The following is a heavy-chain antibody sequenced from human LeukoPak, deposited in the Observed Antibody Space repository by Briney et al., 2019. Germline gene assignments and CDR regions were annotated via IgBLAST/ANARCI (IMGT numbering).Heavy chain of an antibody. CDR3: AKDHGSGSYHNWFDP. V-gene: IGHV3-23*01. Sequence: PGGSLRLSCAASGFTFSSYAMSWVRQAPGKGLEWVSAISGSGGSTYYADSVKGRFTISRDNSKNTPYLQMNSLRAEDTAVYYCAKDHGSGSYHNWFDPWGQGTLVTVSS. CDR1: GFTFSSYA. D-gene: IGHD3-10*01. J-gene: IGHJ5*02. CDR2: ISGSGGST.